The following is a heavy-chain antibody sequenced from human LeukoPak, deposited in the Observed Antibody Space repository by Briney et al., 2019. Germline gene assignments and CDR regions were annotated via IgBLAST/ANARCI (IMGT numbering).Heavy chain of an antibody. Sequence: SETLSLTCAVYGGSFSGYYWSWIRQPPGKGLEGIGEINHSGSTNYNPSLKSRVTISVDTSKNQFSLKLSSVTAADTAVYYCARGLGNSAYDSSGYYRFGYYYYGMDVWGQGTTVTVSS. CDR1: GGSFSGYY. D-gene: IGHD3-22*01. CDR3: ARGLGNSAYDSSGYYRFGYYYYGMDV. CDR2: INHSGST. J-gene: IGHJ6*02. V-gene: IGHV4-34*01.